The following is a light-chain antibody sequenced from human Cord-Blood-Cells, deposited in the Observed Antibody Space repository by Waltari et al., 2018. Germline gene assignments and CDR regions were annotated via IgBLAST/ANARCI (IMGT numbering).Light chain of an antibody. J-gene: IGLJ2*01. V-gene: IGLV2-14*01. CDR1: SSDVGGYHY. CDR3: SSYTSSSTVV. Sequence: QSALTQPASVSGSPGQSLTISCTRTSSDVGGYHYVSWYQQHPGKAPKLMIYDVSKRPSGVSNRFSGSKSGNTASLTISGLQAEDEADYYCSSYTSSSTVVFGGGTKLTVL. CDR2: DVS.